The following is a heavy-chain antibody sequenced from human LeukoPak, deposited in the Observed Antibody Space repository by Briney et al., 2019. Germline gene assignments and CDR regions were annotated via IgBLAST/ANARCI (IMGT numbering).Heavy chain of an antibody. J-gene: IGHJ4*02. CDR2: IYYSGST. CDR3: GRLNLPAVSGAFDY. D-gene: IGHD2-2*01. Sequence: SETLSLTCTVSGGSISSYYWSWIRQPPGKGLEWIGYIYYSGSTNYNPSLRSRVTLSIDTSKNQFSLKLSSVTAADTAVYYCGRLNLPAVSGAFDYWGQGTLVTVSS. CDR1: GGSISSYY. V-gene: IGHV4-59*12.